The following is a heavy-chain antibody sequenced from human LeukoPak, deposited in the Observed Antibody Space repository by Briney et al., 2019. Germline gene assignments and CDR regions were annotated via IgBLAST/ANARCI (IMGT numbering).Heavy chain of an antibody. Sequence: SQTLSLTCAISGDSVSTTTSIWNWIRQSPSRGLEWLGRTYYRSKWNYDYADSVKSRITISPDTSENQFSLQLQFVTPEDSAVYYCARRRHANNGVDVWGQGTTVAVSS. CDR2: TYYRSKWNY. V-gene: IGHV6-1*01. J-gene: IGHJ6*02. CDR1: GDSVSTTTSI. CDR3: ARRRHANNGVDV.